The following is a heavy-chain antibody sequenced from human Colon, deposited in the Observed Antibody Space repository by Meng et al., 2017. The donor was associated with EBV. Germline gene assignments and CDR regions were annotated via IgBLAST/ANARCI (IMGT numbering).Heavy chain of an antibody. CDR1: GGAIDSDNW. D-gene: IGHD3-10*01. CDR2: ISHSGTT. CDR3: ARDYYASGFVFDL. V-gene: IGHV4-4*02. J-gene: IGHJ5*02. Sequence: QMHLQASGPGRVKPSGTLSLTCAVSGGAIDSDNWWNWVRQTPGKGLEWIGEISHSGTTNYNPSLKSRVTISIDKSKNQFSLKLTSVTAADTAVYYCARDYYASGFVFDLWGQGTLVTVSS.